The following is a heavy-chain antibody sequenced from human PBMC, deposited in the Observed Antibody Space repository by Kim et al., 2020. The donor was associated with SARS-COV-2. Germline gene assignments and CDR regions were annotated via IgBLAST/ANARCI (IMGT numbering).Heavy chain of an antibody. V-gene: IGHV5-10-1*01. Sequence: GESLKISCKGSGYSFTSYWISWVRQVPGKGLEWMGRIDASDSYTNYSPSFQGHVTISTDTSISTAYLQWRSLKASDTAMYYCARSPSVTTATRDSWFDPWGQGTLVTGSS. CDR3: ARSPSVTTATRDSWFDP. J-gene: IGHJ5*02. D-gene: IGHD4-17*01. CDR1: GYSFTSYW. CDR2: IDASDSYT.